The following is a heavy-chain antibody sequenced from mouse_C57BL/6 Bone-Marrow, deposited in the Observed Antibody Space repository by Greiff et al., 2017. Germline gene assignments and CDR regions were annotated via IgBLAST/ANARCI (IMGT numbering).Heavy chain of an antibody. J-gene: IGHJ2*01. D-gene: IGHD4-1*02. CDR1: GYAFTNYL. CDR3: ARSLNWDYFDY. Sequence: QVQLQQSGAELVRPGTSVKVSCKASGYAFTNYLIEWVKQRPGQGLEWIGVINPGSGGTNYNEKFKGKATLTADKSSSTAYMQLSSLTSDDSAVYCCARSLNWDYFDYWGQGTTLTVSS. V-gene: IGHV1-54*01. CDR2: INPGSGGT.